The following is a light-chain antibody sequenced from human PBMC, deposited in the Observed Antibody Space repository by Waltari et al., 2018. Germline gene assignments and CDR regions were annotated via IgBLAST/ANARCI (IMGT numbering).Light chain of an antibody. CDR2: RNN. CDR3: STWDDSLGGPV. V-gene: IGLV1-47*01. Sequence: QPVLTQPPSASGTPGQRVTISCSGSSSNIGINSIYWFQQLPGTAPKLLIYRNNQWPSGVPDRFSGYTSGTSASLAISGLQSEDEADYYCSTWDDSLGGPVFGGGTKLTVL. CDR1: SSNIGINS. J-gene: IGLJ3*02.